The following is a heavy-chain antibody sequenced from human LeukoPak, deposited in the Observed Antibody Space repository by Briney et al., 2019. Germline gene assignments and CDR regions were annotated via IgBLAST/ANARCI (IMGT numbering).Heavy chain of an antibody. CDR2: INPSGGST. Sequence: ASVKVSCKASGYTFTSYYMHWVRQAPGQGLEWMGIINPSGGSTSYAQKFQGRVTMTRDTSTSTVYMELSSLRSEDTAVYYCASSLCGGDCYSPDAFDIWGQGTMVTVS. CDR3: ASSLCGGDCYSPDAFDI. D-gene: IGHD2-21*01. J-gene: IGHJ3*02. V-gene: IGHV1-46*01. CDR1: GYTFTSYY.